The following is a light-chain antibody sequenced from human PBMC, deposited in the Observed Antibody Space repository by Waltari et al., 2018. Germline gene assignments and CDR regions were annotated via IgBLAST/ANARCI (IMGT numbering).Light chain of an antibody. J-gene: IGLJ1*01. CDR2: DVN. CDR3: SSYTSSATYV. CDR1: TSDVGGYNF. Sequence: QSALTQPASVSGSPGQSITISCTGTTSDVGGYNFVSWYQQHPGIAPKLMIYDVNKRPSGVCNRFSGSKSGNTASLTISGLQAEDEADYYCSSYTSSATYVFGAGTKVTVL. V-gene: IGLV2-14*01.